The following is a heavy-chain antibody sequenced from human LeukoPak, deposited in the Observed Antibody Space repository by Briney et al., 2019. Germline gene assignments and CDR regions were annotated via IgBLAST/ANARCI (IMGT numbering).Heavy chain of an antibody. Sequence: SETLSLTCTVSGGSISSYYWSWIRQPPGKGLEWIGYISYSGSTNYNPSLKSRVTISVDTSKNQFSLKLSSVTAADTAVYYCARRNPYYYDSRGAFDIWGQGTMVTVSS. J-gene: IGHJ3*02. CDR1: GGSISSYY. CDR3: ARRNPYYYDSRGAFDI. V-gene: IGHV4-59*08. D-gene: IGHD3-22*01. CDR2: ISYSGST.